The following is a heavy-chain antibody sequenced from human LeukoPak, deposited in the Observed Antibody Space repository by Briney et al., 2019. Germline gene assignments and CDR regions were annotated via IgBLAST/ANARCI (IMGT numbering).Heavy chain of an antibody. CDR2: IYYSGST. V-gene: IGHV4-61*01. Sequence: SETLSLTCTVSGGSVSSGSYYWSWIRQPPGKGLEWIGYIYYSGSTNYNPSLKSRVTISVDTSKNQFSLKLSSVTAADTAVYYCAGTDHQGGQYWGQGTLVTVSS. D-gene: IGHD1-14*01. CDR3: AGTDHQGGQY. CDR1: GGSVSSGSYY. J-gene: IGHJ4*02.